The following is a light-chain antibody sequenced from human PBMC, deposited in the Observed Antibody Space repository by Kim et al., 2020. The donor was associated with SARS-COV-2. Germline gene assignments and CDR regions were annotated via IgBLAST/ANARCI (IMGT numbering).Light chain of an antibody. CDR3: QAWDSSTGGV. CDR2: QDG. V-gene: IGLV3-1*01. Sequence: SYELTQPPSVSVSPGQTASITCSGDKLGDKYACWYQQKPGQSPVLVIYQDGKRPSGIPERFSGSNSGNTATLTISGTQAMDEADYYCQAWDSSTGGVFGGGTQLTVL. CDR1: KLGDKY. J-gene: IGLJ2*01.